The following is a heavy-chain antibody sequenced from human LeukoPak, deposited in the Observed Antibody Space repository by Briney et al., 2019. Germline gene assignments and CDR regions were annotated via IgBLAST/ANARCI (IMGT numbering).Heavy chain of an antibody. Sequence: PSETLSLTCTVSGGSISSSSYYWGWIRQPPGKGLEWIGSIYYSGSTYYNPSLKSRVTISVDTSKNQFSLKLSSVTAADTAVYYCASENDYGDYAGHYWGQGTLVTVSS. D-gene: IGHD4-17*01. CDR1: GGSISSSSYY. CDR2: IYYSGST. J-gene: IGHJ4*02. V-gene: IGHV4-39*07. CDR3: ASENDYGDYAGHY.